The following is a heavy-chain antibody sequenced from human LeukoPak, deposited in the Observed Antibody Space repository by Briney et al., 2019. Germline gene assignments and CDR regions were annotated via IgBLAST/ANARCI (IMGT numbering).Heavy chain of an antibody. J-gene: IGHJ5*02. CDR1: GFTFSSYA. D-gene: IGHD6-6*01. CDR3: ARVEWQLASPRFDP. CDR2: ISNGDSTI. V-gene: IGHV3-48*04. Sequence: GGSLRLSCAASGFTFSSYAMSWVRQAPGKGLEWLSYISNGDSTIDYADSVKGRFSASRDNAQNSLFLQMTSLRADDSAVYYCARVEWQLASPRFDPWGQGTLVTVSS.